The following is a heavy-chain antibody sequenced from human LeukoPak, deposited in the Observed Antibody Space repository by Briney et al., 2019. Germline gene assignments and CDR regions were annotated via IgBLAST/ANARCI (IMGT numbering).Heavy chain of an antibody. CDR2: IIPIFGTA. Sequence: ASVKVSCKASGGTFSGSAISWVRQAPGQGLEWMGGIIPIFGTANYEQKFQGRVTITADESTSTAYMELNSLRSEDSAVYYCARAIVAVTTPNGAFDIWGQGTMVTVSS. CDR1: GGTFSGSA. J-gene: IGHJ3*02. D-gene: IGHD4-11*01. V-gene: IGHV1-69*01. CDR3: ARAIVAVTTPNGAFDI.